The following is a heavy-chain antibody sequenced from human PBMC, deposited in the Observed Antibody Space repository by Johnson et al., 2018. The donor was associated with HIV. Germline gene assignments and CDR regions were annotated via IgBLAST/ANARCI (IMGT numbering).Heavy chain of an antibody. CDR2: IYAGGNI. J-gene: IGHJ3*02. D-gene: IGHD3-22*01. Sequence: VQLVESGGGSVKPGDSLRLSCAASGFTVSSNYMSWVRQAPGKGLEWVSIIYAGGNIYYAHSVKGRFTISRDNAKKSLYLQMNSLRAEDTALYYCARETSYYDSSGHVVGDAFDIWGQGTRVTVSS. CDR3: ARETSYYDSSGHVVGDAFDI. V-gene: IGHV3-66*01. CDR1: GFTVSSNY.